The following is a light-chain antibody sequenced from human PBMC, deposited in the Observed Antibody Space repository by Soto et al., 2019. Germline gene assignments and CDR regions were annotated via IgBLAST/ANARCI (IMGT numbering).Light chain of an antibody. J-gene: IGKJ1*01. CDR2: DAS. CDR3: QQCYNWPQWT. CDR1: QSVGTF. Sequence: EIVLTQSPATLSLSPGERATLSCRASQSVGTFFAWYQQKPGQAPRLLIYDASNRATGIPARFSGSGSGTDFTLTIGSLEPEDFALYYCQQCYNWPQWTFGQGTKVDIK. V-gene: IGKV3-11*01.